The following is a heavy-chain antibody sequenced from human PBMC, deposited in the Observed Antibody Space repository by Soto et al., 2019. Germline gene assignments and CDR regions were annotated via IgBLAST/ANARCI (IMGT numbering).Heavy chain of an antibody. V-gene: IGHV3-30*18. J-gene: IGHJ4*02. Sequence: PGGSLRLSCAASGFTFSSYGMHWVRQAPGKGLEWVAVISYDGSNKYYADSVKGRFTISRDNSKNTLYLQMNSLRAEDTAVYYCAKDPPGTYDSSGYPAAYWGQGTLVTVSS. D-gene: IGHD3-22*01. CDR1: GFTFSSYG. CDR2: ISYDGSNK. CDR3: AKDPPGTYDSSGYPAAY.